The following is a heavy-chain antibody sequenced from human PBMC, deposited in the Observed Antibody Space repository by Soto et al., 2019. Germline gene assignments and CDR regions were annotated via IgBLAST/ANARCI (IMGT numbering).Heavy chain of an antibody. V-gene: IGHV4-59*08. D-gene: IGHD2-15*01. CDR2: TYYSGST. Sequence: PSETLSLTCTVSGGSIRTYYWSWIRQPPGKGLEWIGYTYYSGSTKSNPSLKSRVTISVDTSKNQFSLKLSSVTAADTAVYYCARQIATFDYYYYYMDVWGKGTTVTVSS. CDR3: ARQIATFDYYYYYMDV. CDR1: GGSIRTYY. J-gene: IGHJ6*03.